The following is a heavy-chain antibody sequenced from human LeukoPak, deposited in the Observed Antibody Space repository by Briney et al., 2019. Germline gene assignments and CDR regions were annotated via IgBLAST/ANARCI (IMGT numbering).Heavy chain of an antibody. CDR3: ARSCGSTSCVGGY. V-gene: IGHV3-33*01. D-gene: IGHD2-2*01. CDR2: IWYDGSNK. Sequence: GRSLRLSCAASGFTFSSYGMHWVRQAPGKGLEWVAVIWYDGSNKYYADSVKGRFTISRDNSKNTLYLQMNSLRAEDTAVYYCARSCGSTSCVGGYWGQGTPVTVS. J-gene: IGHJ4*02. CDR1: GFTFSSYG.